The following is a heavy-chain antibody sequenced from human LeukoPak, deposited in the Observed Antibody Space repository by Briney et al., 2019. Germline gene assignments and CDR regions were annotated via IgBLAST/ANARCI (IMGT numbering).Heavy chain of an antibody. V-gene: IGHV4-59*01. Sequence: SETLSLTCTVSGGSISSYYWSWIRQPPGKGLEWIGYIFHSGSTNYNPSLKSRVTMSVDTSKNQFSLKLSSVNAADTAVYYCARSVGPTGFDYWGQGTLVTVSS. CDR1: GGSISSYY. CDR2: IFHSGST. J-gene: IGHJ4*02. CDR3: ARSVGPTGFDY. D-gene: IGHD1-26*01.